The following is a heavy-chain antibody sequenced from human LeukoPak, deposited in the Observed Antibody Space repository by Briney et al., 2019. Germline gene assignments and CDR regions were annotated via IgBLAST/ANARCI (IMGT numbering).Heavy chain of an antibody. CDR2: INQDGSEK. Sequence: PGGSLRLSCEGSGYRFSSFWMSWVRQAPGKGLEWGANINQDGSEKYYADSVKGRFTISRDTAKNLVYLQMNSPRADDTAVYFCTGETYWFDYWGQGTLVTVSS. J-gene: IGHJ4*02. D-gene: IGHD2-8*02. V-gene: IGHV3-7*01. CDR3: TGETYWFDY. CDR1: GYRFSSFW.